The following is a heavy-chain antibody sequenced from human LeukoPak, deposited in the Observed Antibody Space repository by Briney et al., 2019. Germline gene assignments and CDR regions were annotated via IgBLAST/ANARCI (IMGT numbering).Heavy chain of an antibody. CDR1: GYTFTSYD. CDR2: VNPNSGNT. J-gene: IGHJ4*02. Sequence: ASVKVSCTASGYTFTSYDINWVRQAPGQGLEWMGWVNPNSGNTGYAQKFQGRVTMTKNTSISTAYMELSSLRSEDTAVYYCAIRADFWSGWGQGTLVTVSS. D-gene: IGHD3-3*01. V-gene: IGHV1-8*01. CDR3: AIRADFWSG.